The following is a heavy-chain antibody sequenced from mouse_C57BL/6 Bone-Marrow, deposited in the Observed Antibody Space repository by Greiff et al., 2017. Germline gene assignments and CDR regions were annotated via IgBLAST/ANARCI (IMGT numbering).Heavy chain of an antibody. CDR1: GYTFTSYW. CDR3: ARGPYYGSSPDY. CDR2: IYPSDSET. D-gene: IGHD1-1*01. V-gene: IGHV1-61*01. J-gene: IGHJ2*01. Sequence: VKLQQPGAELVRPGSSVKLSCKASGYTFTSYWMDWVKQRPGQGLEWIGNIYPSDSETHYNQKFKDKATLTVDKSSSTAYMQLSSLTSEDSAVYYCARGPYYGSSPDYWGQGTTLTVSS.